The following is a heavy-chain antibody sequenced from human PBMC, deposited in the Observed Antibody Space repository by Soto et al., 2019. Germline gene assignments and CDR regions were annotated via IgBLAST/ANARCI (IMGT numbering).Heavy chain of an antibody. CDR2: YGGSGGSI. CDR3: VKFRGRAYPYYYMDV. D-gene: IGHD3-10*01. V-gene: IGHV3-23*01. Sequence: DVQLLESGGGLVQWGGSLRLSCVTSGFTFSTYGMTWVRQAPGKGLEWVSYGGSGGSIYYAESVKGRFTISRDNSKNTLSLEMNSLRAEDTATYYCVKFRGRAYPYYYMDVWGKGTTVTVSS. J-gene: IGHJ6*03. CDR1: GFTFSTYG.